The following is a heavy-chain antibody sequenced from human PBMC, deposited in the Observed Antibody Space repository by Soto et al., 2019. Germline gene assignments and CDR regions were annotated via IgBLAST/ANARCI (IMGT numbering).Heavy chain of an antibody. J-gene: IGHJ3*01. CDR3: ARGDVGAFDL. D-gene: IGHD1-26*01. V-gene: IGHV3-74*03. Sequence: EVQLVESGGGLVQPGGSLRLSCVASDFTFSYYWMHWVRPVPGKGLVWVSRIHSDGSSTTYADSVKGRFTISRDNAKNTLYLQMASLRGEGTAVYYCARGDVGAFDLWGQGTMVTVSS. CDR2: IHSDGSST. CDR1: DFTFSYYW.